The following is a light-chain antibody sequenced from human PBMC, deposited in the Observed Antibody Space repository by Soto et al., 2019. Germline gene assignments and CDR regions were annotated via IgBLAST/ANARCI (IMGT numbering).Light chain of an antibody. CDR3: QQYNNWPPLT. V-gene: IGKV3-20*01. CDR1: ERLSSVY. J-gene: IGKJ4*01. Sequence: EIVLTQSPGTLSLARGERATLSCRASERLSSVYLAWYQQRPGQPPRLLIYGASNRATGIPDRFSGSGSGTDFTLIINRLEPEDVAIYYCQQYNNWPPLTFGGGTKVDIK. CDR2: GAS.